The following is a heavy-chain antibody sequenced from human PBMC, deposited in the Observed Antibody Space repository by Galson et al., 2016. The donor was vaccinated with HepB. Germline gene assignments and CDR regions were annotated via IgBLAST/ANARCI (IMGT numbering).Heavy chain of an antibody. CDR1: GGSISSSSNY. Sequence: SETLSLTCTVSGGSISSSSNYWGWIRQPPGKGLEWIGSLYYDGRTYHNPSLKSRASMSLDTPKNPFSLTLHSVTAAYTAANYCARQVYCSIGRCYVGYFHHWGQCTRVTVSS. CDR3: ARQVYCSIGRCYVGYFHH. CDR2: LYYDGRT. D-gene: IGHD2-15*01. V-gene: IGHV4-39*01. J-gene: IGHJ1*01.